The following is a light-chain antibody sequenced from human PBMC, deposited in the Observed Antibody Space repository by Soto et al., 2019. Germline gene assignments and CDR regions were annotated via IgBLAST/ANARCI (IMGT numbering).Light chain of an antibody. CDR3: QQYGSPGIT. J-gene: IGKJ5*01. Sequence: EIVLTQSPGILSLSLGERATLSCRASQSVGSSYLAWYQQKPGQAPRLLIYGASNRATGIPDRFSGSGSGTDFTLTISRLEAEDFAVYYCQQYGSPGITFGQGTRLEIK. CDR2: GAS. CDR1: QSVGSSY. V-gene: IGKV3-20*01.